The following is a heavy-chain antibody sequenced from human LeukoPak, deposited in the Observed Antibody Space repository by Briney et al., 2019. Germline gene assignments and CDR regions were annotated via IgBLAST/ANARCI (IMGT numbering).Heavy chain of an antibody. J-gene: IGHJ5*02. CDR1: GASISNFY. Sequence: SETLSLTCTVSGASISNFYWYWIRLSPGKGLESIGHIRYGGRTNYNPSLESRLTISLDTSKNQVSLTLSSVTAADTAVYFCARRVVGTGWGQENWLDPWGQGTLVTVSS. V-gene: IGHV4-59*01. CDR2: IRYGGRT. D-gene: IGHD1-26*01. CDR3: ARRVVGTGWGQENWLDP.